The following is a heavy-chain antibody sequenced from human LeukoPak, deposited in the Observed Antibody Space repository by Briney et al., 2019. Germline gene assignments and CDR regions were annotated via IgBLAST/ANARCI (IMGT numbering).Heavy chain of an antibody. V-gene: IGHV1-2*02. CDR1: GYTFTGYY. CDR3: ARNHRSGSYDHWFDP. CDR2: INPNSGGT. J-gene: IGHJ5*02. D-gene: IGHD3-10*01. Sequence: GASVKVSCKASGYTFTGYYMHWVRQAPGQELEWMGWINPNSGGTNYAQKFQGRVTMIRDTSIRTVYMELTRLRSDDPAVYYCARNHRSGSYDHWFDPWGQGTLVTVSS.